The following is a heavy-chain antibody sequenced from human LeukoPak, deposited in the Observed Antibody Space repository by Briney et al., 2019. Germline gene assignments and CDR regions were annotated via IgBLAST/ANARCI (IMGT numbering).Heavy chain of an antibody. CDR2: INPNSGGT. V-gene: IGHV1-2*02. J-gene: IGHJ4*02. Sequence: ASVKVPCKASGYTFTGYYMRWVRQAPGQGLEWMGWINPNSGGTNYAQKFQGRVTMTRDTSISTAYMELSRLRSDDTAVYYCARALIPHTRGYSYGSPAGYWGQGTLVTVSS. CDR1: GYTFTGYY. D-gene: IGHD5-18*01. CDR3: ARALIPHTRGYSYGSPAGY.